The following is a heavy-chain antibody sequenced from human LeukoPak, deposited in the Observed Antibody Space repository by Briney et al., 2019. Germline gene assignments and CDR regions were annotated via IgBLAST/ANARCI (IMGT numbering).Heavy chain of an antibody. CDR2: ISYSGGTK. CDR3: AKDTGQWPIRTFDY. J-gene: IGHJ4*02. Sequence: GGSLRLSCAASGFAFSSYAMTWVRQAPGKGLEWVSGISYSGGTKYYADSVKGRFTISRDNSKNTLYLQMSSLRAEDTAVYYCAKDTGQWPIRTFDYWGQGTLVTVSS. D-gene: IGHD6-19*01. V-gene: IGHV3-23*01. CDR1: GFAFSSYA.